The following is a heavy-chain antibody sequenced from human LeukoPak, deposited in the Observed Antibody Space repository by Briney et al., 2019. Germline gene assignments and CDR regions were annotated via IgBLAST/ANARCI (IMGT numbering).Heavy chain of an antibody. CDR3: ARESHTVTTGYYFDY. V-gene: IGHV3-20*04. CDR2: INWNGGST. J-gene: IGHJ4*02. CDR1: GFTFDDYG. Sequence: GGSLRLSCAASGFTFDDYGMSWVRQAPGKGLEWVSGINWNGGSTGYADSVKGRFTISRDNAKNSLYLQMNSLRAEDTALYYCARESHTVTTGYYFDYWGQGTLVTVPS. D-gene: IGHD4-11*01.